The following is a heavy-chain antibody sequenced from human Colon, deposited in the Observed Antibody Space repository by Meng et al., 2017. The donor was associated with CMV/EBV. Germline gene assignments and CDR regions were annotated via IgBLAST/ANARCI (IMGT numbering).Heavy chain of an antibody. CDR3: ARARGYSYGLTYYYYGMDV. V-gene: IGHV4-61*08. Sequence: GSLRLSCNVSGGSVSSGGYYWSWIRQPPGKGLEWIGYIYYSGGTNYNPSLKSRVTISVDTSKNQFSLRLSSVTAADTAVYYCARARGYSYGLTYYYYGMDVWGQGTTVTVSS. D-gene: IGHD5-18*01. CDR2: IYYSGGT. CDR1: GGSVSSGGYY. J-gene: IGHJ6*02.